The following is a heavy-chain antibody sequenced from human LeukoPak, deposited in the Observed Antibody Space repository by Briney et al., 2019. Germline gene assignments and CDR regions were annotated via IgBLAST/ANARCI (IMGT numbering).Heavy chain of an antibody. J-gene: IGHJ4*02. CDR2: IRYDGSNK. Sequence: PGGSLRLSCAASGFTFSSYGMHWVRQAPGKALEWVAFIRYDGSNKYYAGSVKGRFTISRDNSKNTLYLQMNSLRAEDTAVYYCAKDPRDHSYGWSWRYFDYWGQGTLVTVSS. D-gene: IGHD5-18*01. CDR1: GFTFSSYG. V-gene: IGHV3-30*02. CDR3: AKDPRDHSYGWSWRYFDY.